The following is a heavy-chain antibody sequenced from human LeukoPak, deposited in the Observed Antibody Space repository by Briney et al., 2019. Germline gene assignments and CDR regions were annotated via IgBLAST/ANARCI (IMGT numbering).Heavy chain of an antibody. CDR2: MNPNSGNT. J-gene: IGHJ4*02. D-gene: IGHD3-3*01. V-gene: IGHV1-8*01. CDR1: GYTFTSCD. Sequence: ASVKVSCKASGYTFTSCDINWVRQATGQGLEWMGWMNPNSGNTGYAQKFQGRVTMTRNTSISTAYMELSSLRSEDTAVYYCARGGIFGVVISDWGQGTLVTVSS. CDR3: ARGGIFGVVISD.